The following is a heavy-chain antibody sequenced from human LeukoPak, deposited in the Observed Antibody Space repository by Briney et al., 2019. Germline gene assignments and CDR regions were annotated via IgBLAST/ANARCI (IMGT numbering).Heavy chain of an antibody. CDR2: IIPIFGPA. J-gene: IGHJ6*03. V-gene: IGHV1-69*06. Sequence: PSVNLSCKVSGGTFSSYAISWVRHPPGQGLEWMGGIIPIFGPANYAQKFQGRVTITADKSTSTAYMELSSLRSEDTAVYYCARDWGCSSTSCSVEGIYYYYMDVWGKGTTVTVSS. CDR1: GGTFSSYA. D-gene: IGHD2-2*01. CDR3: ARDWGCSSTSCSVEGIYYYYMDV.